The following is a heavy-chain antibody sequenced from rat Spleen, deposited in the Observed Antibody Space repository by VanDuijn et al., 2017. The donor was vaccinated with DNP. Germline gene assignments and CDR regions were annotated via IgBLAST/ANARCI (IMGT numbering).Heavy chain of an antibody. CDR2: IGSDGDSN. CDR1: GFTFSDYY. CDR3: TRYYDSFDY. D-gene: IGHD1-6*01. Sequence: EVQLVESGGGLVQPGRSLKLSCAASGFTFSDYYMAWVRQAPAKGLEWVAYIGSDGDSNYNGDSVKGRFTISRDYAKPTLYLQMDSLRSEDTATYYCTRYYDSFDYWGQGVMVTVSS. V-gene: IGHV5-20*01. J-gene: IGHJ2*01.